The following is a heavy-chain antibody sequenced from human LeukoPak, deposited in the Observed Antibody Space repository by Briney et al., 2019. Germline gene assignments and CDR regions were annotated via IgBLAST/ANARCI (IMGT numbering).Heavy chain of an antibody. D-gene: IGHD3-22*01. CDR3: AKRGYYYDSGGYYYFDY. CDR2: ISASGNDI. V-gene: IGHV3-23*01. J-gene: IGHJ4*02. Sequence: PGGSLRLSCAAFGFTFSNFAMSWVRQAPGKGLEWVSVISASGNDIYYADSVKGRFTISRDNSGNTLYLQMNSLRAEDTAVYYCAKRGYYYDSGGYYYFDYWGQGTLVTVSS. CDR1: GFTFSNFA.